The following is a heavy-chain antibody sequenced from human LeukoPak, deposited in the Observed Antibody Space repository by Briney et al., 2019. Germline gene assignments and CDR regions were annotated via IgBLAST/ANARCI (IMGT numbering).Heavy chain of an antibody. CDR3: ARASSRGSGAFDI. D-gene: IGHD3-10*01. V-gene: IGHV3-48*03. CDR2: ISSSGSTI. CDR1: GFTFSSYE. Sequence: GGSLRLTCAASGFTFSSYEMNWVRQAPGKGLEWVSYISSSGSTIYYADSVKGRFTISRDNSKNTLYLQMNSLRAEDTAVYYCARASSRGSGAFDIWGQGTMVTVSS. J-gene: IGHJ3*02.